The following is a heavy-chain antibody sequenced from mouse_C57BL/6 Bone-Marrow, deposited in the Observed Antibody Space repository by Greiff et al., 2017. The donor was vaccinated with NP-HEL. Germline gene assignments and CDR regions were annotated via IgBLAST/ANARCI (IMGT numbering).Heavy chain of an antibody. V-gene: IGHV5-17*01. D-gene: IGHD1-1*01. CDR1: GFTFSDYG. J-gene: IGHJ2*01. CDR2: ISSGSSTI. Sequence: EVKVVESGGGLVKPGGSLKLSCAASGFTFSDYGMHWVRQAPEKGLEWVAYISSGSSTIYYAATVKGRFTISRDNAKNTLFLQMTSLRSEDTAMYYCARNYYGSSYALDYWGQGTTLTVSS. CDR3: ARNYYGSSYALDY.